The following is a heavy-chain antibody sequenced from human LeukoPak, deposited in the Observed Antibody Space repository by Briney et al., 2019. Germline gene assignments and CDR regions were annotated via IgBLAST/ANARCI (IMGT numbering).Heavy chain of an antibody. CDR1: GYTLTGYY. V-gene: IGHV1-2*02. Sequence: ASVKVSCKASGYTLTGYYMHWVRQAPGQGLEWMGWSNPNNGGTNYAQKFQGRVTMTLDTSISTAYMELNRLRSDDTAIYYCARVDGGEWYYFDYWGQGTLVTVSS. CDR2: SNPNNGGT. D-gene: IGHD2-8*02. J-gene: IGHJ4*02. CDR3: ARVDGGEWYYFDY.